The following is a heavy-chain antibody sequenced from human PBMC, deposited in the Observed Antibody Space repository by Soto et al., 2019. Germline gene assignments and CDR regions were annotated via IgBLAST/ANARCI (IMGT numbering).Heavy chain of an antibody. Sequence: QVQLQESGPGLVEPSQTLSLTCTVSGGSISGEGYYWSWIRQYSGRGLEWFGYIHYSGSTYYNPSLKSRVTISVDTSKTQFFLKLNSMTAADTAVYYCARAWTAEAGWANWFDRWGQGTLVIVSS. D-gene: IGHD6-13*01. CDR2: IHYSGST. V-gene: IGHV4-31*03. CDR1: GGSISGEGYY. J-gene: IGHJ5*02. CDR3: ARAWTAEAGWANWFDR.